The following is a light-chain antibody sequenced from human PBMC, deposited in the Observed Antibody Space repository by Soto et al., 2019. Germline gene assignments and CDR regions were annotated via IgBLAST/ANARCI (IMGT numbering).Light chain of an antibody. CDR1: QSVSSY. CDR2: DAS. CDR3: KNRSTRPTP. V-gene: IGKV3-11*01. J-gene: IGKJ5*01. Sequence: EIVLTQSPATLSLSPGERATLSCRASQSVSSYLAWYQQKPGQAPRLLIYDASNRATGIPARFSGSGSGTAFTPTTSTLNPEYFHFYYCKNRSTRPTPFGKGTRLEIK.